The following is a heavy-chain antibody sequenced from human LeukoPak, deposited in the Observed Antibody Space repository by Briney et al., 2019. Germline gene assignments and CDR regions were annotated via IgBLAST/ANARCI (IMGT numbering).Heavy chain of an antibody. J-gene: IGHJ5*02. CDR2: INPNSGGT. CDR3: ASNPPFSDYYDSSGYHNYWFDP. D-gene: IGHD3-22*01. V-gene: IGHV1-2*02. CDR1: GYTFTGYY. Sequence: GASVKVSCKASGYTFTGYYMHWVRQAPGQGLEWMGWINPNSGGTNYAQKFQGRVTMTRDTSTSTAYMELSRLRSDDTAVYYCASNPPFSDYYDSSGYHNYWFDPWGQGTLVTVSS.